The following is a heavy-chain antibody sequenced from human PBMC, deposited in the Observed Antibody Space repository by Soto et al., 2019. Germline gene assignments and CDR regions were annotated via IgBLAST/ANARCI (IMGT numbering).Heavy chain of an antibody. CDR1: GFIFNNYG. J-gene: IGHJ5*02. V-gene: IGHV3-30*18. D-gene: IGHD5-12*01. Sequence: QVQVVESGGGVAQPGRSLRLSCTVSGFIFNNYGMQWVRQAPGKGLEWVAVISEDGSRKYYADSVKGRFTISRDNSKNTLYLQWNSLRAEDTAVYYCTKGCGRGFDLCGPGGQGTLVTVPP. CDR2: ISEDGSRK. CDR3: TKGCGRGFDLCGP.